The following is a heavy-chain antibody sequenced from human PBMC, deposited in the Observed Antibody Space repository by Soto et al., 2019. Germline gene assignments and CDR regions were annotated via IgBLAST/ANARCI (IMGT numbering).Heavy chain of an antibody. CDR1: GGSFSDYY. CDR3: VRGRAFMSRVAFDI. CDR2: INHSGST. Sequence: QVQLQQRGAGLLKPSETLSLTCAVLGGSFSDYYWTWIRQPPGKGLEWIGEINHSGSTSYNPSLKSRLTLSVDTSTKEFSLNLSSVTAADTAAYLCVRGRAFMSRVAFDIWGQGTMVTVSS. V-gene: IGHV4-34*02. D-gene: IGHD1-26*01. J-gene: IGHJ3*02.